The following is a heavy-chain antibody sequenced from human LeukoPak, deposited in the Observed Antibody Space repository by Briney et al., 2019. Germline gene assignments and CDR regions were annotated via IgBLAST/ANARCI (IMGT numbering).Heavy chain of an antibody. J-gene: IGHJ4*02. CDR2: ISASGGTT. CDR3: VRDRGWFHFDL. D-gene: IGHD3-10*01. Sequence: GGSLRLSCAASGFTFNSYAMSWVRQAPGKGLEWVSAISASGGTTYYADSVKGRLTISRDNSKNTLYVQMTSLRAEDTAVYYCVRDRGWFHFDLWGQGTLVTVSS. CDR1: GFTFNSYA. V-gene: IGHV3-23*01.